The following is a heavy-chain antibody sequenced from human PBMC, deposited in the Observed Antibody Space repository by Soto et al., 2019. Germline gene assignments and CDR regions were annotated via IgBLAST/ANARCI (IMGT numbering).Heavy chain of an antibody. J-gene: IGHJ6*02. CDR3: ERDIAAAGYYYGMDV. Sequence: ASVKVSCKASGYTFTSYGIRWVRQAPGQGLEWIGWISAYNGNTNYAQKLQGRVTMTTDTSTSTAYMELRSLRSDDTAVYYCERDIAAAGYYYGMDVWGQGTTGTVS. CDR2: ISAYNGNT. V-gene: IGHV1-18*01. D-gene: IGHD6-13*01. CDR1: GYTFTSYG.